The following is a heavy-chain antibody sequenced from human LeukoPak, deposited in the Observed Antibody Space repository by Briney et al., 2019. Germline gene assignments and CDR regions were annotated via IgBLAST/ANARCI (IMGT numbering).Heavy chain of an antibody. V-gene: IGHV4-38-2*01. Sequence: PSETLSLTCAVSGYSISSGYYWGWIRQSPGKGLEWIGNIYHSGITHYNPSLQGRITLSVDTSKNQFSLNQSSVTAADTAVYYCTRFSTASSRPAYYWGQGTLVIVSS. CDR1: GYSISSGYY. D-gene: IGHD1-14*01. CDR2: IYHSGIT. J-gene: IGHJ4*02. CDR3: TRFSTASSRPAYY.